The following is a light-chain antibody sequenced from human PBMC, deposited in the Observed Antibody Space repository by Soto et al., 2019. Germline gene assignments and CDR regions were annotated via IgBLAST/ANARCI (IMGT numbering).Light chain of an antibody. CDR2: VNSDGSH. CDR3: QPWGTGVE. Sequence: QSVLTQSPSASASLGASVTLTCTLSSGLARYSIAWHQQQPEKGPRYLMKVNSDGSHVKGDGISHRFSGSSSGAERHLTIPRLQSEDEADYYCQPWGTGVEFGGRTKVTVL. J-gene: IGLJ2*01. V-gene: IGLV4-69*01. CDR1: SGLARYS.